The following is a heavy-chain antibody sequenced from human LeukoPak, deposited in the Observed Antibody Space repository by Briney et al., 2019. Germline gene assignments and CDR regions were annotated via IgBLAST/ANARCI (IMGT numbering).Heavy chain of an antibody. J-gene: IGHJ3*02. CDR3: ARGPSHTPPDAFDI. CDR1: GGSFSGYY. Sequence: PSETLSLTCAVYGGSFSGYYWSWIRQPPGKGLEWIGEINHSGSTNYNPSLKSRVTISVDTSKNQFSLKLSSVTAADTAVYYCARGPSHTPPDAFDIWGQGTMVTVSS. V-gene: IGHV4-34*01. CDR2: INHSGST.